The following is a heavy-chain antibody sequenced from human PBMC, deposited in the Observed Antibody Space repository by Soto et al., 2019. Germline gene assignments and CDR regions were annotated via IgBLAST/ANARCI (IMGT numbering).Heavy chain of an antibody. J-gene: IGHJ5*02. V-gene: IGHV4-59*01. Sequence: QVQLQESGPGLVKPSETLSLTCTVSGGSISSYYWSWIRQPPGKGLEWIGYIYYSGGTNYNPSLKSRVTISVDTSKNQFSLKLSSVTAADTAVYYCARGVAAADNWFDPWGQGTLVTVSS. CDR3: ARGVAAADNWFDP. CDR1: GGSISSYY. CDR2: IYYSGGT. D-gene: IGHD6-13*01.